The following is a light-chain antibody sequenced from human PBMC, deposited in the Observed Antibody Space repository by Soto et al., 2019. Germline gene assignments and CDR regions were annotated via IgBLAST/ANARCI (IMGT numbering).Light chain of an antibody. J-gene: IGLJ2*01. CDR1: SSDVGGYNY. CDR2: DVS. CDR3: SSYTSTSNVV. V-gene: IGLV2-14*01. Sequence: QSALTQPASASGSPGQSITISCTGTSSDVGGYNYVSWYQQHPGKAPKLMIHDVSHRPSGVSNRFSGSKSGNTASLTISGLQAEDEADYYCSSYTSTSNVVFGGGTTLTVL.